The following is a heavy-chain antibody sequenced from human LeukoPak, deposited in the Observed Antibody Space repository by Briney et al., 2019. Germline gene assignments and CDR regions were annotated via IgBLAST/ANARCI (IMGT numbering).Heavy chain of an antibody. CDR1: GFTFSSYG. Sequence: GGSLRLSCAASGFTFSSYGMHWVRQAPGKGLEWVAFIRYDGSNKYYADSLKGRFTISRDNAKNSLYLQMNSLRAEDTAVYYCARKSVAVAGPLDYWGQGTLVTVSS. CDR2: IRYDGSNK. CDR3: ARKSVAVAGPLDY. J-gene: IGHJ4*02. D-gene: IGHD6-19*01. V-gene: IGHV3-30*02.